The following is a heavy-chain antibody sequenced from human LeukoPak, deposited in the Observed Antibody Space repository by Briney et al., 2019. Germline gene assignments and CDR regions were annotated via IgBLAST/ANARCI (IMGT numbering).Heavy chain of an antibody. Sequence: GGSLRLSCTASGFTFSNAWMNWVRQAPGKGLEWVSAISGSGGTTYYADSVKGRFTISRDNSENTLYLQMNSLRAEDTAVYYCAKRDRTVTHAFDIWGQGTMVTVSS. D-gene: IGHD4-17*01. J-gene: IGHJ3*02. CDR3: AKRDRTVTHAFDI. V-gene: IGHV3-23*01. CDR1: GFTFSNAW. CDR2: ISGSGGTT.